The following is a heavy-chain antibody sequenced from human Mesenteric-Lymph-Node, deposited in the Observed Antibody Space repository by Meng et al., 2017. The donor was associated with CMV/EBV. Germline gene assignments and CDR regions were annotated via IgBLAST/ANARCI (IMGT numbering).Heavy chain of an antibody. J-gene: IGHJ4*02. CDR3: THSRGYSYGFDY. D-gene: IGHD5-18*01. CDR2: IYWDADK. Sequence: FSVFSLSTSGVVVGWVRQPPGEALDWLALIYWDADKRYSPSLKNRLTITKDTSKNQVVLTMANMDPVDTATYFCTHSRGYSYGFDYWGQGTLVTVSS. CDR1: VFSLSTSGVV. V-gene: IGHV2-5*02.